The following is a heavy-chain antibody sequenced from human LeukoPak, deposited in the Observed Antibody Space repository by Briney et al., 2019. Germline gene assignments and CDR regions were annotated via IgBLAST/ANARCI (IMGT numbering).Heavy chain of an antibody. CDR1: GGSISSYY. J-gene: IGHJ6*03. Sequence: SETLSLTCTVSGGSISSYYWSWIRQPPGKGLEWIGYIYTSGSTNYNPSLKSRVTISVDTSKNQFSLKLSSVTAADTAVYYCARHAYSIFYYYYYMDVWGQGTTVTVSS. V-gene: IGHV4-4*09. CDR2: IYTSGST. CDR3: ARHAYSIFYYYYYMDV. D-gene: IGHD3-16*01.